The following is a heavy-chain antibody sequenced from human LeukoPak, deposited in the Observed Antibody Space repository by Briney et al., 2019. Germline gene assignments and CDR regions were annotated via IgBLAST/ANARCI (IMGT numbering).Heavy chain of an antibody. CDR2: INPNNGGT. D-gene: IGHD6-13*01. V-gene: IGHV1-2*02. J-gene: IGHJ4*02. Sequence: ASVKVSCKASGYTFTSYYMHWVRQAPGQGLEWMGWINPNNGGTNYAQKFQGRVTMTRDTSISTAYMELSRLRSDDTAVYYCARVGSSWYSDYWGQGTLVTVSS. CDR1: GYTFTSYY. CDR3: ARVGSSWYSDY.